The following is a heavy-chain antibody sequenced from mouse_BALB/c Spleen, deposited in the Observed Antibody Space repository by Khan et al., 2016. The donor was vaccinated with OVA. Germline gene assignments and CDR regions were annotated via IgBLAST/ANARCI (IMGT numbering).Heavy chain of an antibody. CDR2: ISYSGST. V-gene: IGHV3-1*02. CDR1: GYSITSGYG. CDR3: ARTARIEY. D-gene: IGHD1-2*01. J-gene: IGHJ2*01. Sequence: EVQLQESGPGLVKPSQSLSLTCTATGYSITSGYGWYWIRQSPGNQLEWMGYISYSGSTNYNPSFKSRISITRDTSKNQFFLQLNSVTTEDTATYYCARTARIEYWGQGTTLTVSS.